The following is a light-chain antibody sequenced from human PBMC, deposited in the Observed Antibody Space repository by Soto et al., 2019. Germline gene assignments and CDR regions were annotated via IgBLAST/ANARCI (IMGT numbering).Light chain of an antibody. V-gene: IGKV1-27*01. J-gene: IGKJ4*01. CDR3: QQYNHWPPWLT. CDR2: AAS. CDR1: QGIANH. Sequence: DIQMTQSPSSLSASVGDRVTITCRASQGIANHLAWYQQKPGKAPNLLIYAASTLQSGVPSRFSGSGFGTDFTLTISSLQPEDVATYYCQQYNHWPPWLTFGGGTKVEVK.